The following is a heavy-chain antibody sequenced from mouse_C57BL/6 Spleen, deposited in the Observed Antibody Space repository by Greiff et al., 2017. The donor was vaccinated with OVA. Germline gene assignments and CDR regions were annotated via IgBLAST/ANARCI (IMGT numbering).Heavy chain of an antibody. CDR2: IDPANGNT. V-gene: IGHV14-3*01. J-gene: IGHJ3*01. Sequence: EVMLVESVAELVRPGASVKLSCTASGFNIKNTYMHWVKQRPEQGLEWIGRIDPANGNTKYAPKFQGKATITADTSSNTAYLQLSSLTSEDTAIYYCARDPNYLAWFAYWGQGTLVTVSA. CDR1: GFNIKNTY. CDR3: ARDPNYLAWFAY. D-gene: IGHD2-1*01.